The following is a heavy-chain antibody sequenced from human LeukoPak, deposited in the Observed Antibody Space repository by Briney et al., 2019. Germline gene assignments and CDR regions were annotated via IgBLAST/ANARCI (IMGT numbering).Heavy chain of an antibody. D-gene: IGHD6-13*01. CDR3: ACRDLTSTWSFP. J-gene: IGHJ5*02. CDR1: GYSFTSYW. Sequence: PGESLKISCQGFGYSFTSYWIGWVRQMPGKGMEWMGVIYPGDSRIRYNPSFQGQVTISVDKSISTAYLQWVSLKASDTAMYYCACRDLTSTWSFPWGQGTLVTVPS. CDR2: IYPGDSRI. V-gene: IGHV5-51*03.